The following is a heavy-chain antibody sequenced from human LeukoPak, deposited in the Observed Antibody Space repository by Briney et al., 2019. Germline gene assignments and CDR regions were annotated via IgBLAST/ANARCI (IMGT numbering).Heavy chain of an antibody. V-gene: IGHV3-NL1*01. Sequence: GGSLRLSCAASGFTFSNYGMHWVRQAPGKGLEWVSVIYSGGSTYYADSVKGRFTISRDNSKNTLSLQLNSLRAEDTAVYYCAKDRFPQTSQRPLSFDYWGQGTLVTVSS. CDR3: AKDRFPQTSQRPLSFDY. CDR1: GFTFSNYG. D-gene: IGHD2/OR15-2a*01. J-gene: IGHJ4*02. CDR2: IYSGGST.